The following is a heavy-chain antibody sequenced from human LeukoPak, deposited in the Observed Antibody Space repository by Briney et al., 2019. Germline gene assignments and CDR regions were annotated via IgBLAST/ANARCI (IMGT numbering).Heavy chain of an antibody. Sequence: SVKVSCKASGYTFTSYGISWVRQAPGQGLEWMGGIIPIFGTANYAQKFQGRVTITADESTSTAYMELSSLRSEDTAVYYCARGRIVAIYFDYWGQGTLVTVSS. D-gene: IGHD5-12*01. V-gene: IGHV1-69*13. CDR1: GYTFTSYG. CDR2: IIPIFGTA. CDR3: ARGRIVAIYFDY. J-gene: IGHJ4*02.